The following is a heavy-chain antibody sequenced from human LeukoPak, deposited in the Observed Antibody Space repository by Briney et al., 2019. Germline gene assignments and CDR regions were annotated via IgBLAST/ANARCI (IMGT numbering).Heavy chain of an antibody. CDR2: ISHDGSKK. D-gene: IGHD2-2*01. Sequence: PGGSLRLSCAASGFTFSSYGMHWVRQAPGKGLEWVTHISHDGSKKYYADSVKGRFTISRDNSKNTLYMQMNSLRTEDTAVYYCARGQYCSSTSCYVIGAFDIWGQGTMVTVSS. J-gene: IGHJ3*02. V-gene: IGHV3-30*03. CDR1: GFTFSSYG. CDR3: ARGQYCSSTSCYVIGAFDI.